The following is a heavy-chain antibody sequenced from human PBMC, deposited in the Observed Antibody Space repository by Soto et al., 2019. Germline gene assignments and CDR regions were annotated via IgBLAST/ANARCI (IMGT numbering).Heavy chain of an antibody. CDR2: ISGSGGST. CDR1: GFTFSSYA. Sequence: PGGSLRLSCAASGFTFSSYAMSWVRQAPGKGLEWVSAISGSGGSTYYADSVKGRFTISRDNAKNSLYLQMNSLRAEDTALYYCARVGFPSTLDQWGQGTLVTVSS. V-gene: IGHV3-23*01. CDR3: ARVGFPSTLDQ. J-gene: IGHJ4*02.